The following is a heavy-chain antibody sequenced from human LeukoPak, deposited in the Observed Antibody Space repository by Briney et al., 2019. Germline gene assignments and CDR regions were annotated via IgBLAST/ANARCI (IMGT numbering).Heavy chain of an antibody. J-gene: IGHJ6*03. CDR1: GFTFSSYS. D-gene: IGHD4-17*01. CDR3: AKIDFGDYVRYYYMDV. Sequence: GRSLRLSCAASGFTFSSYSMNWVRQAPGKGLEWVSYISSSSSTIYYADSVKGRFTISRDNVKNSLYLQMNSLRAEDTAVYYCAKIDFGDYVRYYYMDVWGKGTTVTVSS. V-gene: IGHV3-48*01. CDR2: ISSSSSTI.